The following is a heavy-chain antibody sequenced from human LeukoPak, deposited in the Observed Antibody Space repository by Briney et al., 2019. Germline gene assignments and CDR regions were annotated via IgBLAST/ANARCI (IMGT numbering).Heavy chain of an antibody. D-gene: IGHD3-16*02. CDR3: ARVATQYVWGSYRSIDY. CDR1: GFTFSSYS. Sequence: PGGSLRLSCAASGFTFSSYSMNWVRQAPGKGLGWVSSISSSSSYIYYADSVKGRFTISRDNAKNSLYLQMNSLRAEDTAVYYCARVATQYVWGSYRSIDYWGQGTLVTVSS. V-gene: IGHV3-21*01. CDR2: ISSSSSYI. J-gene: IGHJ4*02.